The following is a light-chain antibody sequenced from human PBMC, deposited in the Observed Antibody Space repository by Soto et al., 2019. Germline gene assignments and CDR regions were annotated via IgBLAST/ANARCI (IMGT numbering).Light chain of an antibody. V-gene: IGKV3-20*01. CDR2: AAS. CDR3: QQFDNSPWT. Sequence: EIVLTQSPGTLSLSPGERATLSCRASQSVRDTYLAWYQQKPGQAPRLLIYAASTRATDVPHRFSGSGSGTDFTLTISRLEPEDFAVYFCQQFDNSPWTFGQGTKVEIK. CDR1: QSVRDTY. J-gene: IGKJ1*01.